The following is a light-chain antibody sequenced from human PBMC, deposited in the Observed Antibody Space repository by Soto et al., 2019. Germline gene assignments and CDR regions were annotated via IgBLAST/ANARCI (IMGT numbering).Light chain of an antibody. J-gene: IGKJ1*01. CDR2: GAS. Sequence: EIVLTQSPGTLSLSPGERATLSCRASQTFSSIYLAWYQLKPGQAPRLLIYGASSRATGVPDRFSGSGSGTDFTLTISRLESEDAALYFCQQYGSSLWTLGQGTKVDIK. V-gene: IGKV3-20*01. CDR3: QQYGSSLWT. CDR1: QTFSSIY.